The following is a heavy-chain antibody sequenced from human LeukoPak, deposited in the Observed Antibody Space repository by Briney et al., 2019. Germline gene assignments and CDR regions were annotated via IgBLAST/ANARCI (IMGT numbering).Heavy chain of an antibody. CDR2: ISYDGSNK. D-gene: IGHD2-2*01. CDR1: GFTFSSYA. Sequence: PGRSLRLSCAASGFTFSSYAMHWIRQAPGKGLEWVAVISYDGSNKYYADSVKGRFTISRDNSKNTLYLQVNSLRAEDTAVYYCARDRGYCSSTSCYYFDYWGQGTLVTVSS. CDR3: ARDRGYCSSTSCYYFDY. J-gene: IGHJ4*02. V-gene: IGHV3-30*04.